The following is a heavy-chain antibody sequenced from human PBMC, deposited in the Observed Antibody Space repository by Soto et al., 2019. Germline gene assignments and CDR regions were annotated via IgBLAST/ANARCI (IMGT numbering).Heavy chain of an antibody. D-gene: IGHD6-19*01. CDR2: IWYDGSNK. V-gene: IGHV3-33*01. Sequence: QVQLVESGGGVVQPGRSLRLSCAASGFTFSSYGMHWVRQAPGQGLEWVAVIWYDGSNKYYADSVKGRFTISRDNSKNTLYLPMNSLRAEDTAVYYCASEPGIAVAAIDYWGQGTLVTVSS. CDR1: GFTFSSYG. CDR3: ASEPGIAVAAIDY. J-gene: IGHJ4*02.